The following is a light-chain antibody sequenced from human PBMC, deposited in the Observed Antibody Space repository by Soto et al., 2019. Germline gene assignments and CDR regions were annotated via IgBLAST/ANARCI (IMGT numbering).Light chain of an antibody. V-gene: IGLV2-8*01. Sequence: QSALTQPASVSGSPGQSITISCTGTSSDVGGYNYVSWYQQHPGKAPKLMIYDVSNRPSGVPDRFSGSKSGNTASLTVSGLQAEDEADYYCSSYAGSNLVVFGGGTQLTVL. CDR3: SSYAGSNLVV. CDR2: DVS. J-gene: IGLJ2*01. CDR1: SSDVGGYNY.